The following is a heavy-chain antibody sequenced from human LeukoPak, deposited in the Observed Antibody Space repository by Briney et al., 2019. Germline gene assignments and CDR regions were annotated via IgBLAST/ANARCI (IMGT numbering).Heavy chain of an antibody. CDR1: GFTFSSYG. CDR3: AKEGGLLYPKLVYYYYMDV. V-gene: IGHV3-30*18. D-gene: IGHD1-26*01. J-gene: IGHJ6*03. Sequence: PGGSLRLSCAASGFTFSSYGMHWVRQAPGKGLEWVAVISYDGSNKYYADSAKGRFTISRDNSKNTLYLQMNSLRAEDTAVYYCAKEGGLLYPKLVYYYYMDVWGKGTTVTVSS. CDR2: ISYDGSNK.